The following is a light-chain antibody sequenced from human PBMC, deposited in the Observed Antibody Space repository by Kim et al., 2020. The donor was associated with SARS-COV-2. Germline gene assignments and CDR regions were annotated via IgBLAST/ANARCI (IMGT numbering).Light chain of an antibody. CDR1: QNINSF. CDR2: AAS. V-gene: IGKV1-39*01. J-gene: IGKJ4*01. CDR3: QQSHTAPLLT. Sequence: DIQMTQSPSSLAASVGDRVTITCRASQNINSFLNWYQQRPGKAPKLLIYAASTLQIGVPPRFSGSGSGTDFTLTITSLQPEDFATYHCQQSHTAPLLTFGGGTKVDIK.